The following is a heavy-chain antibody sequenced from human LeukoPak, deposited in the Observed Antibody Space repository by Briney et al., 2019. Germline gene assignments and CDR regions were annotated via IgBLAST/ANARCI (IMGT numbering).Heavy chain of an antibody. J-gene: IGHJ4*02. Sequence: SETLSLTCAVYGGSFSGYYWSWIRQPPGKGLEWIGEINHSGSTNYNPSLKSRVTISVDTSKNQFSLKLSSVTAADTAVYYCAREDFRSYFDYWGQGTLVTVSS. D-gene: IGHD3-3*01. CDR2: INHSGST. V-gene: IGHV4-34*01. CDR3: AREDFRSYFDY. CDR1: GGSFSGYY.